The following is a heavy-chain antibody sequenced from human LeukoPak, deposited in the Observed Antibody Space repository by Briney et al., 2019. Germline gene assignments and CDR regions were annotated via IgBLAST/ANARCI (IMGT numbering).Heavy chain of an antibody. CDR1: GGSFTSHA. J-gene: IGHJ6*02. D-gene: IGHD1-1*01. V-gene: IGHV1-69*04. CDR2: VIPVLDIA. Sequence: SVKVSCKASGGSFTSHAISWVRQAPGQGLEWMGRVIPVLDIALYAQKFQGRVTITADKATTTAYMELTSLGSEDTAVYYCARIRTGTTYYYAMDVWGQGTAVTVAS. CDR3: ARIRTGTTYYYAMDV.